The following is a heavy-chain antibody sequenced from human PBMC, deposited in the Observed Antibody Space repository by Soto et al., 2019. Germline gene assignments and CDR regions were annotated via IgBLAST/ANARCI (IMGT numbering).Heavy chain of an antibody. Sequence: PWETLSLTCAVYGGSFSGYYWSWIRQPPGKGLEWIGEINHSGSTNYNPSLKSRVTISVDTSKSQLSLKLVAVSAADTAVYYCARSTVAGTPFDSWGQGILVTVSS. J-gene: IGHJ4*02. CDR2: INHSGST. CDR3: ARSTVAGTPFDS. V-gene: IGHV4-34*01. CDR1: GGSFSGYY. D-gene: IGHD6-19*01.